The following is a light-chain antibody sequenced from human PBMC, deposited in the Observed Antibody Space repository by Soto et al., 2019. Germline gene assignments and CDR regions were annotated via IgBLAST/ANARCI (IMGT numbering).Light chain of an antibody. CDR3: QQYGSSPSLT. V-gene: IGKV3-20*01. Sequence: EIGLTQSPGTLSLSPGERATLSCRASQSISSIYLAWYQQKPGQAPRLLIYGASRRATGIPDRFSGRESGTDFTLTISRLEPEDFAVYYCQQYGSSPSLTFGGGTKVDIK. CDR1: QSISSIY. J-gene: IGKJ4*01. CDR2: GAS.